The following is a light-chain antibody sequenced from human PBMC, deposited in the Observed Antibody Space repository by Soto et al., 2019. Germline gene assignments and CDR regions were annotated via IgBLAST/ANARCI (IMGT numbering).Light chain of an antibody. CDR1: SSNIGNNY. J-gene: IGLJ3*02. CDR3: GTWDGSLRAEV. Sequence: QSVLTQPPSVSAAPGQKVTISCSGSSSNIGNNYVSWYQQLPGTAPKLLIYDNSKRPSGIPDRFSGSKSGTSATLGITGLQTGDEADYYCGTWDGSLRAEVFGGGTQLTVL. V-gene: IGLV1-51*01. CDR2: DNS.